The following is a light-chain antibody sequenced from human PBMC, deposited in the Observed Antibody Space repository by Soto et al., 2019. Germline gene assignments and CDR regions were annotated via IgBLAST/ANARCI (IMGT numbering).Light chain of an antibody. J-gene: IGKJ1*01. V-gene: IGKV3-11*01. CDR2: DAS. CDR1: QSVTTY. Sequence: EIVLRQSPATLSLSPGERATLSCRASQSVTTYLAWYQQKPGQAPRLLIYDASNRATGIPARFSGSGSGTDFTLTIRRLEPDDFAVYYCQQYGSSPRTFGQGTKV. CDR3: QQYGSSPRT.